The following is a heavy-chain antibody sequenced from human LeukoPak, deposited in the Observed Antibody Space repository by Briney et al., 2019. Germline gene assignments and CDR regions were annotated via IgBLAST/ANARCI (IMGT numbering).Heavy chain of an antibody. V-gene: IGHV3-7*04. CDR2: IKEDGNEQ. CDR1: GFTFSSYW. Sequence: SGGSLRLSCAASGFTFSSYWMSWVRQPPGKGLERVANIKEDGNEQYYVDSVRGRFTISRDNAKNSLYLQMNSLRAEDAAVYYCARDRMPSRYIGLDVWGQGTTVTVSS. CDR3: ARDRMPSRYIGLDV. J-gene: IGHJ6*02. D-gene: IGHD1-14*01.